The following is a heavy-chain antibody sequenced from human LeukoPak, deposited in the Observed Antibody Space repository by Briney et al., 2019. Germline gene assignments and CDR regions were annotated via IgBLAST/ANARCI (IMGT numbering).Heavy chain of an antibody. D-gene: IGHD2-15*01. J-gene: IGHJ4*02. CDR1: GYTFTSYG. CDR2: ISASYDDT. Sequence: GASVKVSCKTSGYTFTSYGISWVRQAPGQGLEWMGWISASYDDTRFAQRLQGGVSMTTDTSTNTAYMDLTSLTSDDTAVYYCARGPYCSGGSCYSQYFDYWGQGTLVTVSS. V-gene: IGHV1-18*01. CDR3: ARGPYCSGGSCYSQYFDY.